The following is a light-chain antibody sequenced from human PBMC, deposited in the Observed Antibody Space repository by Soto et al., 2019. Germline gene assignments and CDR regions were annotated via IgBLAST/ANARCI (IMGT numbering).Light chain of an antibody. Sequence: EIVLTQSPGTLSLSPGERATLSCRASQSVSSNYLAWYQQKPGQAPRLLIYGASSRATGIPDRFSGSGSGTDFTLTISRLEPEDFAVFYCQQFGSGWTFGQGTKVDIK. CDR1: QSVSSNY. CDR3: QQFGSGWT. CDR2: GAS. J-gene: IGKJ1*01. V-gene: IGKV3-20*01.